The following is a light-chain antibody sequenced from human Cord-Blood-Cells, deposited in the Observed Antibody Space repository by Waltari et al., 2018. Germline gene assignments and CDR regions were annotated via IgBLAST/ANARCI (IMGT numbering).Light chain of an antibody. CDR3: QQYGSSPPMFT. CDR2: GAS. J-gene: IGKJ3*01. V-gene: IGKV3-20*01. CDR1: QSVSSSY. Sequence: EIVLTQSTGTLSLSLGERATLTTRASQSVSSSYFAWYQQNPCKAPRILIYGASSRATGIPDRFIGSGSCTDFSLTIIRLEPEDFSVYYCQQYGSSPPMFTFGPGTKVDIK.